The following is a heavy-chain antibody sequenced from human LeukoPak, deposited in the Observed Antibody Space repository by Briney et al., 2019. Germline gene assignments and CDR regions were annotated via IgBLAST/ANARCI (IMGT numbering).Heavy chain of an antibody. CDR2: INTNTGNP. V-gene: IGHV7-4-1*02. Sequence: ASVKVSCKASGYTFTSYAMNWVRQAPGQGLEWMGWINTNTGNPTYAQGFTGRFVFSLDTSVSTAYLQISSLKADDTAVYYCARSSDYGDQNDAFDIWGQGTMVTVSS. CDR1: GYTFTSYA. CDR3: ARSSDYGDQNDAFDI. J-gene: IGHJ3*02. D-gene: IGHD4-17*01.